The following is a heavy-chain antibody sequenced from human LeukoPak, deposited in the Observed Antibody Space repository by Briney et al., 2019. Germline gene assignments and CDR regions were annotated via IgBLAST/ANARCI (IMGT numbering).Heavy chain of an antibody. J-gene: IGHJ5*02. CDR2: ISGSGGST. V-gene: IGHV3-23*01. Sequence: GGSLRLSCAASGFTFSSYAMSWVRQAPGKGLEWVSAISGSGGSTYYADSVKGRFTISRDNSKNTLHLQMNSLRAEDTAVYYCAKKGYYYGSGSPNWFDPWGQGTLVTVSS. CDR3: AKKGYYYGSGSPNWFDP. D-gene: IGHD3-10*01. CDR1: GFTFSSYA.